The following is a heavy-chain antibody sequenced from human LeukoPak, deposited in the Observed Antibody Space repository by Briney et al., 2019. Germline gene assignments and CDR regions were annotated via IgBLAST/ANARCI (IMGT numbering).Heavy chain of an antibody. J-gene: IGHJ6*03. CDR2: INHSGST. CDR3: ARVIAAAGSYYYYYYYMDV. V-gene: IGHV4-34*01. D-gene: IGHD6-13*01. Sequence: PSETLSLTCAVYGGSFSGYYWSWIRQPPGKGLEWIGVINHSGSTNYNPSLKSRVAISVDTSKNQFSLKLSSVTAADTAVYYCARVIAAAGSYYYYYYYMDVWGKGTTVTVSS. CDR1: GGSFSGYY.